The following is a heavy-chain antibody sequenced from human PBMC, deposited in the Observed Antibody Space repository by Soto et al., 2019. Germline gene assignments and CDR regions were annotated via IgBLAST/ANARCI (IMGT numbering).Heavy chain of an antibody. CDR3: ARVGGYYYDSSGSQAFDI. D-gene: IGHD3-22*01. CDR2: IYYSGST. CDR1: GGSISSGDYY. J-gene: IGHJ3*02. Sequence: SETLSLTCTVSGGSISSGDYYWSWIRQPPGKGLEWIGYIYYSGSTYYNPSLKSRVTISVDTSKNQFSLKLSSVTAADTAVYYCARVGGYYYDSSGSQAFDIWGQGTMVTVSS. V-gene: IGHV4-30-4*01.